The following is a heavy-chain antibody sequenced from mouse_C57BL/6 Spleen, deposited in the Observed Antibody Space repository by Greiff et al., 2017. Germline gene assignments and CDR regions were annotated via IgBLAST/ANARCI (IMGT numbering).Heavy chain of an antibody. CDR2: ISSGGSYT. CDR1: GFTFSSYG. Sequence: EVQLVESGGDLVKPGGSLKLSCAASGFTFSSYGMSWVRQTPDKRLEWVATISSGGSYTYYPDSVKGRFTISRDNAKNTLYLQMSSLKSEDTAMYYCARGTTDAMDYWGQGTSVTVSS. CDR3: ARGTTDAMDY. J-gene: IGHJ4*01. V-gene: IGHV5-6*01. D-gene: IGHD1-1*01.